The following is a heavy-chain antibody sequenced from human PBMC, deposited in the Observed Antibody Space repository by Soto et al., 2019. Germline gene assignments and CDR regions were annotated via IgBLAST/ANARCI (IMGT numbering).Heavy chain of an antibody. V-gene: IGHV1-69*13. CDR2: IIPIFGTA. CDR1: GGTFSSYA. CDR3: ARDDRHPIVVVPAAHYYYYGMDV. Sequence: GASVKVSCKASGGTFSSYAISWVRQAPGQGLEWMGGIIPIFGTANYAQKFQGRVTITADESTSTAYMELSSLRSEDTAVYYCARDDRHPIVVVPAAHYYYYGMDVWGQGTTVTVSS. D-gene: IGHD2-2*01. J-gene: IGHJ6*02.